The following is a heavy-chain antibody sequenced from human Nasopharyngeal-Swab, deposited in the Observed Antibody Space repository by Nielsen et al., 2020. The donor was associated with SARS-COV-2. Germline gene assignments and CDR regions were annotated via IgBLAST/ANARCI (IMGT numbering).Heavy chain of an antibody. CDR2: ISWNSGSI. CDR1: GFTFDDYV. Sequence: SLKISCAASGFTFDDYVMHWVRQAPGKGLEWVSGISWNSGSIGYADSVKGRFTISRDNAKNSLYLQMNSLRAEDTALYYCAKESYGDLFDYWGQGTLVTVSS. V-gene: IGHV3-9*01. J-gene: IGHJ4*02. D-gene: IGHD4-17*01. CDR3: AKESYGDLFDY.